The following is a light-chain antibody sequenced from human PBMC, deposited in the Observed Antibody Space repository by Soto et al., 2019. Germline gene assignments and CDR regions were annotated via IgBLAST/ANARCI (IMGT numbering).Light chain of an antibody. CDR2: AAS. Sequence: EIVLTQSTGTLSLSPGERATLSCRASQSVSSNFLAWYQQKSGQAPRLLIYAASSRATGIPGRFSGSGSGTGFTLTISRLEPEDFAVYYCQQYASSPITFGQGTRLEIK. V-gene: IGKV3-20*01. CDR3: QQYASSPIT. CDR1: QSVSSNF. J-gene: IGKJ5*01.